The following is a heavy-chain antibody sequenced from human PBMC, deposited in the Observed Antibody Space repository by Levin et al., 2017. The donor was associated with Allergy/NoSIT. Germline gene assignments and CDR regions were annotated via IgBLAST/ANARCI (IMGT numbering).Heavy chain of an antibody. J-gene: IGHJ3*02. Sequence: SETLSLTCTVSGGSISTSSYYWGWIRQPPGKGLEWIGSIYYSGSTYYNPSLKSRVTISVDTSKNQFSLKLSSVTAADTAVYYCARPIGYSSSSGAFDIWGQGTMVTVSS. CDR3: ARPIGYSSSSGAFDI. CDR2: IYYSGST. D-gene: IGHD6-13*01. CDR1: GGSISTSSYY. V-gene: IGHV4-39*01.